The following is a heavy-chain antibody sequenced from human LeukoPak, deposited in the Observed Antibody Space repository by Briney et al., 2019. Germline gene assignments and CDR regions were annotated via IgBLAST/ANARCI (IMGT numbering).Heavy chain of an antibody. V-gene: IGHV4-34*01. D-gene: IGHD3-9*01. Sequence: SETLSLTCAVYGGSFSGYNWSWIRQPPGKGLEWIGEINHSGSTNYNPSLKSRVTISVDTSKNQFSLKLSSVTAADTAVYYCARLDTVAGFDYWGQGTLVTVSS. CDR3: ARLDTVAGFDY. J-gene: IGHJ4*02. CDR1: GGSFSGYN. CDR2: INHSGST.